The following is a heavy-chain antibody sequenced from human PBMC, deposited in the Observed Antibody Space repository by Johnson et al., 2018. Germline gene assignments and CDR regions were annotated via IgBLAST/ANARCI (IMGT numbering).Heavy chain of an antibody. V-gene: IGHV3-7*01. Sequence: EVQLVESGGGLVQPGGSLRLSCAASGFTFSSYWMSWVRQAPGKGLEWVANIKQDGSEKYYVDAVKGRFTISRDNAKNSLYLQMNSLRAEDTAVYYCARANVPDYYGSGYYCGMDVWGQGTTVTVSS. CDR3: ARANVPDYYGSGYYCGMDV. J-gene: IGHJ6*02. D-gene: IGHD3-10*01. CDR1: GFTFSSYW. CDR2: IKQDGSEK.